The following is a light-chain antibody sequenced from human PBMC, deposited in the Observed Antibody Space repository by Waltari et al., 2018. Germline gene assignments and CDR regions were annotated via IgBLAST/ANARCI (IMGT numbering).Light chain of an antibody. CDR1: GIGSKS. Sequence: YGGNGIGSKSVNWYQQKPGQAPVLAVYDDDKRPSVIPERVSGSNSGNTATLTIRRVAAGDEADYYCEVLDKSSFQVVFGGGTRLTVL. V-gene: IGLV3-21*02. J-gene: IGLJ2*01. CDR3: EVLDKSSFQVV. CDR2: DDD.